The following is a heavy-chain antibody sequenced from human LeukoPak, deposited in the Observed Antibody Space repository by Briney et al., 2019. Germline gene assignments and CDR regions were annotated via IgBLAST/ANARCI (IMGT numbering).Heavy chain of an antibody. CDR3: ARGGPGGYSYGQLDY. D-gene: IGHD5-18*01. CDR1: GFTVSSNY. CDR2: IYSGGST. Sequence: GGSLRLSCAASGFTVSSNYMSWVRQAPGKGLEWVSVIYSGGSTYYADSVKGRFTISRDNSKNTLYLQMNSLRAEGTAVYYCARGGPGGYSYGQLDYWGQGTLVTVSS. V-gene: IGHV3-66*01. J-gene: IGHJ4*02.